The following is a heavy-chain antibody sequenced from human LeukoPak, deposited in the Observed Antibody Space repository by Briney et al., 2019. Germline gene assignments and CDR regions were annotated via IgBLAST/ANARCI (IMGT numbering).Heavy chain of an antibody. CDR1: GFTFSSYA. CDR2: ISGSGGST. J-gene: IGHJ4*02. Sequence: GGSLRLSCAASGFTFSSYAMSWVRQAPGKGLEWVSAISGSGGSTYYADSVKGRFAISRDNSKNTLYLQMNSLRAEDTAVYYCAKVRRIAAAGTIDYWGQGTLVTVSS. CDR3: AKVRRIAAAGTIDY. D-gene: IGHD6-13*01. V-gene: IGHV3-23*01.